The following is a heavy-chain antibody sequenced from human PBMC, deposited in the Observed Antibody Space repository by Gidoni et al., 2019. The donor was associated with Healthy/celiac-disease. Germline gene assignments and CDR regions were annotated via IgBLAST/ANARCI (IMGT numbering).Heavy chain of an antibody. CDR1: GFTFSSYW. CDR3: ARVMPRWPYYYYGMDV. Sequence: EVQLVESGGGLVQPGGSLRLSCAASGFTFSSYWMSWVRQAPGKGLEWVANIKQDGSEKYYVDSVKGRFTISRDNAKNSLYLQMNSLRAEDTAVYYCARVMPRWPYYYYGMDVWGQGTTVTVSS. J-gene: IGHJ6*02. CDR2: IKQDGSEK. V-gene: IGHV3-7*01. D-gene: IGHD2-15*01.